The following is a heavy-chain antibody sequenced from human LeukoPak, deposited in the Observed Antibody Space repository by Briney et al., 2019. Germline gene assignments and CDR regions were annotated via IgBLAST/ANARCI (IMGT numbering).Heavy chain of an antibody. Sequence: GGSLRLSCAASGFTFSSYSMNWVRQAPGKGLEWVSYISSSSSTIYYADSVKGRFTISRDNAKNSLYLQMNSLRAEDTAVYYCARVPLRVVVPAATPGEGDYWGQGTLVTVSS. D-gene: IGHD2-2*01. J-gene: IGHJ4*02. CDR2: ISSSSSTI. CDR1: GFTFSSYS. CDR3: ARVPLRVVVPAATPGEGDY. V-gene: IGHV3-48*04.